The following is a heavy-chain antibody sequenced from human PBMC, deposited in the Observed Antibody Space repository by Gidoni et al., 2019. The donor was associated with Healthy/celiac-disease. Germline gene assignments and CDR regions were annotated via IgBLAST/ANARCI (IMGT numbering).Heavy chain of an antibody. V-gene: IGHV1-3*01. Sequence: QVQLVQSGAEVKKPGASVTGSCKASGYALPRHARHWVRQAPGQRLEWMGWINAGNGNTKYSQKFQGIVTLTRDTSASPAHMALSSLRSEDTAVYYCARVRYIVVVPAARNWFDPWGQGTLVTVSS. J-gene: IGHJ5*02. D-gene: IGHD2-2*01. CDR3: ARVRYIVVVPAARNWFDP. CDR2: INAGNGNT. CDR1: GYALPRHA.